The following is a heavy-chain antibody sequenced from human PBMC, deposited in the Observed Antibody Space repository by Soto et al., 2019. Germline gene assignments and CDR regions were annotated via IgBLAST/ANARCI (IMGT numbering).Heavy chain of an antibody. V-gene: IGHV1-69*12. CDR1: GGTFSSYV. D-gene: IGHD1-7*01. CDR2: IIPIFGTA. CDR3: ARRTTVGSDFDY. Sequence: QVQLVQSGAEVKKPGSSVKVSCKASGGTFSSYVINWVRQAPGQGLEWMGGIIPIFGTANYAQKFQGRVTITAVESTSTAYMELSSLRSEDTTVYYCARRTTVGSDFDYWGQGTLVTVSS. J-gene: IGHJ4*02.